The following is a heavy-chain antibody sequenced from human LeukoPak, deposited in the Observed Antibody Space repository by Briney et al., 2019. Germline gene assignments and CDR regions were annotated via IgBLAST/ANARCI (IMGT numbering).Heavy chain of an antibody. D-gene: IGHD5-18*01. CDR3: ARQKYPGYSYGFHY. CDR1: GGSISSSNYY. J-gene: IGHJ4*02. V-gene: IGHV4-39*01. Sequence: SETLSLTCTVSGGSISSSNYYWGWIRQPPGKGLEWIGNIYYSGSTYYNPSFKSRLTISVDTSKNQFSLKLSSVTAADTAVYYCARQKYPGYSYGFHYWGQGTLVTVSS. CDR2: IYYSGST.